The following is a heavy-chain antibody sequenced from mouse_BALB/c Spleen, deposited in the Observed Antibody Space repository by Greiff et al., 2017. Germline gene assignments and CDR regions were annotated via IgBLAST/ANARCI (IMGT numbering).Heavy chain of an antibody. Sequence: VQLKQSGAELVKPGASVKLSCTASGFNIKDTYMHWVKQRPEQGLEWIGRIDPANGNTKYDPKFQGKATITADTSSNTAYLQLSSLTSEDTAVYYCARSGKMGYFDYWGQGTTLTVSS. CDR2: IDPANGNT. CDR3: ARSGKMGYFDY. CDR1: GFNIKDTY. V-gene: IGHV14-3*02. J-gene: IGHJ2*01. D-gene: IGHD3-1*01.